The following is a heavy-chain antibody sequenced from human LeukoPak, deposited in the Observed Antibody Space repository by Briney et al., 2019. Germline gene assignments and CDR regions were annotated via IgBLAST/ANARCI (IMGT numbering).Heavy chain of an antibody. CDR1: GYTLTELS. V-gene: IGHV1-24*01. D-gene: IGHD1-26*01. J-gene: IGHJ4*02. CDR2: FDPEDGET. CDR3: ATEQVVVGATDECYFDY. Sequence: GASVKVSCKDSGYTLTELSMHWVRQAPGKGLEWMGGFDPEDGETIYAQKFQGRVTMTEDTSTDTAYMELSSLRSEDTAVYYCATEQVVVGATDECYFDYWGRGTLVTVSS.